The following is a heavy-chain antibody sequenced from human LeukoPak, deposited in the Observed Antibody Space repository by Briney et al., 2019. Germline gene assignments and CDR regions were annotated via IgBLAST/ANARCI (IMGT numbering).Heavy chain of an antibody. CDR2: VNHSGST. J-gene: IGHJ4*02. V-gene: IGHV4-34*01. Sequence: SETLSLTCAVYGGSFSGYYWSWIRQPPGKGLEWIGEVNHSGSTNYNPSLKSRVTISVDTSKNQFSLKLSSVTAADTAVYYCARGGRARLDYWGQGTLVTVSS. CDR3: ARGGRARLDY. CDR1: GGSFSGYY. D-gene: IGHD1-26*01.